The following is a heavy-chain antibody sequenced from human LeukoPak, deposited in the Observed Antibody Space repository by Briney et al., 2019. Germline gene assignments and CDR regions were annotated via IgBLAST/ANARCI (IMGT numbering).Heavy chain of an antibody. D-gene: IGHD1-7*01. V-gene: IGHV1-2*02. J-gene: IGHJ6*03. Sequence: VASVKVSCKASGYTFTSYDINWVRQATGQGLEWMGWINPNSGGTNYAQKFQGRVTMTRDTSISTAYMELSRLRSDDTAVYYCARGGTTRPDYYYYMDVWGKGTTVTVSS. CDR2: INPNSGGT. CDR3: ARGGTTRPDYYYYMDV. CDR1: GYTFTSYD.